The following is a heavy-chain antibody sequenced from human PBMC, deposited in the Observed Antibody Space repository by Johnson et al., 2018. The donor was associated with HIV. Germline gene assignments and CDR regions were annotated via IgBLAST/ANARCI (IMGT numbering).Heavy chain of an antibody. CDR2: ISYDGST. J-gene: IGHJ3*02. Sequence: QVRLVESGGGVVQPGRSLRLSCAASGFTFSSYAMHWVRQAPGKGLEWVTIISYDGSTYYTVSVKGRFTISRDNSKNTLYLLMDSLRAEDTAVYYCVRDVGPLDIWGQGTLVTVS. V-gene: IGHV3-30*14. CDR3: VRDVGPLDI. CDR1: GFTFSSYA.